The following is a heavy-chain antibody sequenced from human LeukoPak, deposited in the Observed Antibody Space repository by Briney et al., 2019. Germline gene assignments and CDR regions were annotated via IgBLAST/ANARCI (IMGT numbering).Heavy chain of an antibody. J-gene: IGHJ4*02. CDR2: ISSSGSTI. V-gene: IGHV3-11*01. CDR1: GLTFSDYY. Sequence: GGSLRLSCAASGLTFSDYYMSWIRQAPGRGLEWVSYISSSGSTIYYADSVKGRFTISRDNAKNSLYLQMNSLRAEDTAVYYCARGPPLATMIVVYWGQGTLVTVSS. CDR3: ARGPPLATMIVVY. D-gene: IGHD3-22*01.